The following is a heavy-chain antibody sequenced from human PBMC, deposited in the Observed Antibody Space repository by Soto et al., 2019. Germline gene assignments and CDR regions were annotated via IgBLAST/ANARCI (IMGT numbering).Heavy chain of an antibody. Sequence: QVQLVESGGGVVQPGRSLRLSCAASGFTFSSYTMHWVRQAPGKGLEWVAVLSYGGDTKYYADSVKGRFTISRDNSKNTLFVQMNSLRPEDTAVYYCASAVPYDYGMDVWGQGTTVTVSS. CDR3: ASAVPYDYGMDV. CDR2: LSYGGDTK. D-gene: IGHD3-22*01. V-gene: IGHV3-30-3*01. J-gene: IGHJ6*02. CDR1: GFTFSSYT.